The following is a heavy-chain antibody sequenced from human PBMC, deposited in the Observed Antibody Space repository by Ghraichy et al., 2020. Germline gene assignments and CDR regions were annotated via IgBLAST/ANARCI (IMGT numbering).Heavy chain of an antibody. CDR3: VRDKGAIFGDT. CDR2: ISNSASRT. CDR1: GFPFSTYA. V-gene: IGHV3-23*01. Sequence: ETLSLTCAASGFPFSTYAMSWIRQVPGTGLEWVSTISNSASRTFYADSVWGRFSISRDSSKNTVYLQMNSLIAEDTAIYYCVRDKGAIFGDTWGQGSLVAV. D-gene: IGHD3-3*01. J-gene: IGHJ5*02.